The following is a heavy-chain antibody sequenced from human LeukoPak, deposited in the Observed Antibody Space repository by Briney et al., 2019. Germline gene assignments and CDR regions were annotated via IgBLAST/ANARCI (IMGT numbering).Heavy chain of an antibody. V-gene: IGHV1-69*05. J-gene: IGHJ4*01. CDR1: GGTFSSYA. CDR2: IIRIFGTA. Sequence: KVSCKASGGTFSSYAISWVRQAPGQGLEWMGRIIRIFGTANYAQKFQGRVTITTDESTSTAYMELSSLRSEDTALYYCARDSVVIGPFDYWGQGTLVTVSS. CDR3: ARDSVVIGPFDY. D-gene: IGHD3-22*01.